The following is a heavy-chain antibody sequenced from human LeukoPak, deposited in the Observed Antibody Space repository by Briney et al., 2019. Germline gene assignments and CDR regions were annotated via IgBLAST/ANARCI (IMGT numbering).Heavy chain of an antibody. CDR2: IYTSGST. Sequence: PSETLSLTCTVSGGSISSYYWSWIRQPAGKGLEWIGRIYTSGSTNYNPSLKSRVTMSVDTSKNQFSLKLSSVTAADTAVYYCARTRYGSGSSLYYYYYYMDVWGKGTTVTISS. J-gene: IGHJ6*03. D-gene: IGHD3-10*01. V-gene: IGHV4-4*07. CDR3: ARTRYGSGSSLYYYYYYMDV. CDR1: GGSISSYY.